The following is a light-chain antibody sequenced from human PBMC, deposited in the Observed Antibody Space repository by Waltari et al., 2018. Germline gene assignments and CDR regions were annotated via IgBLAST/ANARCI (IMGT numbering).Light chain of an antibody. CDR1: QNVSSSY. Sequence: EIVLTQSPGTLSLSPGERATLSCRASQNVSSSYLAWYQQKPGQAPRLLFYGASSRATGIPDRFSGSGSGTDFTLTISRLEPEDFAVYYCQQYGSSLFGQGTKLEIK. CDR2: GAS. V-gene: IGKV3-20*01. J-gene: IGKJ2*01. CDR3: QQYGSSL.